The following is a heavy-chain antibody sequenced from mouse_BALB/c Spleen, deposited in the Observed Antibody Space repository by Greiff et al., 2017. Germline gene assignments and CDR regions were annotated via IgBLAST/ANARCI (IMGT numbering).Heavy chain of an antibody. CDR1: GFTFSSYA. CDR3: ARMYGNYPWYFDV. J-gene: IGHJ1*01. Sequence: EVKVEESGGGLVKPGGSLKLSCAASGFTFSSYAMSWVRQTPEKRLEWVASISSGGSTYYPDSVKGRFTISRDNARNILYLQMSSLRSEDTAMYYCARMYGNYPWYFDVWGAGTTVTVSS. D-gene: IGHD2-10*02. CDR2: ISSGGST. V-gene: IGHV5-6-5*01.